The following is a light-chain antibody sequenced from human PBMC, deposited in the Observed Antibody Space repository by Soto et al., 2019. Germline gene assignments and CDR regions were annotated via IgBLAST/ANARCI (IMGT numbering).Light chain of an antibody. J-gene: IGKJ2*01. CDR2: GAS. Sequence: EIVMTQSPATLSVSPGERATLSCRASQSISSDVAWYQQKPGQAPRLLIYGASTTATGIPARFSGSGSGTEFTLTISSLQSEDFAVYHCQQYNKWPRTFGQGTKVDIK. V-gene: IGKV3-15*01. CDR1: QSISSD. CDR3: QQYNKWPRT.